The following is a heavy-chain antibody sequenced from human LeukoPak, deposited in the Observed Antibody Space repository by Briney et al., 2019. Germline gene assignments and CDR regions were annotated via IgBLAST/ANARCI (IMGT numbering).Heavy chain of an antibody. D-gene: IGHD3-10*02. Sequence: GSAKVSCKASGYTFTSYGISWVRQAPGQGLEWMGWISAYNGNTNYAQKLQGRVTMTTDTSTSTAYMELRSLRSDDTAVYYCARDKSARSMFGIDYWGQGTLVTVSS. CDR3: ARDKSARSMFGIDY. J-gene: IGHJ4*02. CDR2: ISAYNGNT. V-gene: IGHV1-18*01. CDR1: GYTFTSYG.